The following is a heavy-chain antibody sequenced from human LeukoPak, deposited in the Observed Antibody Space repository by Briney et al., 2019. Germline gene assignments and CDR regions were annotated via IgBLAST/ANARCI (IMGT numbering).Heavy chain of an antibody. J-gene: IGHJ3*02. CDR1: GGSISSSSYY. Sequence: SETLSLTCTVSGGSISSSSYYWGWIRQPPGKGLEWIGSIYYSGSTYYNPSLRSRVTISVDTSKNQFSLKLSSVTAADTAVYYCASGIPYYYDSSGHDAFDIWGQGTMVTVSS. V-gene: IGHV4-39*07. CDR3: ASGIPYYYDSSGHDAFDI. CDR2: IYYSGST. D-gene: IGHD3-22*01.